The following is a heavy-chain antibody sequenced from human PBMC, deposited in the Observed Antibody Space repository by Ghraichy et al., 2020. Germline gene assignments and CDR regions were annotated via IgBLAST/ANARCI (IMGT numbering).Heavy chain of an antibody. V-gene: IGHV3-30*18. CDR2: ISFDGSDG. Sequence: GGSLRLSCAASGFSFSNHGMHWVRQAPGKGLEWVAVISFDGSDGYSEDSVKGRFTISRDNSKNTLYLQMNSLRAEDTAVYYCAKERNSGSDGNNCYFDYWGQGTLVTVSS. CDR1: GFSFSNHG. D-gene: IGHD5-24*01. J-gene: IGHJ4*02. CDR3: AKERNSGSDGNNCYFDY.